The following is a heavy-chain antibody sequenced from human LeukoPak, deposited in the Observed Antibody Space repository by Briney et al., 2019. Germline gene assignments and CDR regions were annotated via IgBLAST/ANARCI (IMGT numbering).Heavy chain of an antibody. D-gene: IGHD6-13*01. Sequence: SETLSLICAVYGGSFSGYYWSWIRQPPGKGLEWLVEINHSGSTTYNPSLKSRVTISVDTSKNKLSLKLSSVTAADTAVYYCARAGVLYSSPTSFDYWGQGTLVTVSS. V-gene: IGHV4-34*01. CDR1: GGSFSGYY. CDR3: ARAGVLYSSPTSFDY. J-gene: IGHJ4*02. CDR2: INHSGST.